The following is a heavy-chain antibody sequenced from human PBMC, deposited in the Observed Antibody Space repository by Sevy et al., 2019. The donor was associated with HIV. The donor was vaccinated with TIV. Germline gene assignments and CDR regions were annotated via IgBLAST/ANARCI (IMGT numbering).Heavy chain of an antibody. J-gene: IGHJ3*02. V-gene: IGHV3-49*04. D-gene: IGHD2-2*01. CDR1: GFTFGDYA. CDR2: IRSKAYGGSR. CDR3: TRYCSSSSCERTNWVDAFDI. Sequence: GGSLRLSCTASGFTFGDYAMTWVRQAPGKGLEWAGFIRSKAYGGSRESAASLKGRFTISRDDSKSIAYLQMNSLKTEDTAVYYCTRYCSSSSCERTNWVDAFDIWGQGTMVTVSS.